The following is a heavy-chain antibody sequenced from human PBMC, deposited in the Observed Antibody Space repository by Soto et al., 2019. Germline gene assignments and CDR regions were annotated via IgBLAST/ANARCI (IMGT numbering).Heavy chain of an antibody. CDR1: GGSFSGYY. D-gene: IGHD2-8*02. Sequence: QVQLQESGPGLVKPSQTLSLTCAVYGGSFSGYYWTWIRQPPGTGLEWIGEINHSGSTNYNPSLKSRVTISVDTSKNQFSLKLTSVTAADTAVYYCARDKITGLFDYWGQGTLVTVSS. CDR3: ARDKITGLFDY. V-gene: IGHV4-34*09. CDR2: INHSGST. J-gene: IGHJ4*02.